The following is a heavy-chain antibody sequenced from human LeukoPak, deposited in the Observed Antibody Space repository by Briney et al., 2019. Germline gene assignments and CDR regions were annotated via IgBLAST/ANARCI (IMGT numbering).Heavy chain of an antibody. V-gene: IGHV4-39*01. CDR3: ARGNYVWGSYRKDYMDV. D-gene: IGHD3-16*02. Sequence: PSETLSLTCTVSGGSISRSSYYWGWIRQPPGKGLEWIGSVYYSGSTYYNPSLKSRVTISVDTSKNQFSLKLSSVTAADTAVYYCARGNYVWGSYRKDYMDVWGKGTTVTVSS. CDR2: VYYSGST. CDR1: GGSISRSSYY. J-gene: IGHJ6*03.